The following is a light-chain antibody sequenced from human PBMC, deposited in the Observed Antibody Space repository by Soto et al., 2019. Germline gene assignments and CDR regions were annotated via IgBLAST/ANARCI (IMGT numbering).Light chain of an antibody. CDR1: QSVSSN. J-gene: IGKJ4*01. V-gene: IGKV3-15*01. Sequence: DTVMTQSPATLSVSPGESATLSCRASQSVSSNVAWYQQKPGQAPRLLINAASTRATGISTRFRGGGSWTDFALTINSLQSDDFAVYYCPQYTDWPALTFGGGTKVE. CDR3: PQYTDWPALT. CDR2: AAS.